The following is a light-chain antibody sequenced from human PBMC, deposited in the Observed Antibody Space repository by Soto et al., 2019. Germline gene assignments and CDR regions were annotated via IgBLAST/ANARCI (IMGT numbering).Light chain of an antibody. CDR2: LGS. V-gene: IGKV2-28*01. CDR1: QSLLHSNGYNY. Sequence: DIVMTQSPLSLPVTPGEPASISCRSSQSLLHSNGYNYLVWYLQKPGQSPQLLISLGSNRASGVPDRFSGSRSGTDFTLNISRVEAEDVGVYYCMQDLQTPLTFGRGTRLEIK. CDR3: MQDLQTPLT. J-gene: IGKJ5*01.